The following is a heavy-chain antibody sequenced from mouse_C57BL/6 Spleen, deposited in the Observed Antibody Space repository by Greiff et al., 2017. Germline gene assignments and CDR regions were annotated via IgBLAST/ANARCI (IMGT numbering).Heavy chain of an antibody. Sequence: QVQLQQPGAELVMPGASVKLSCKASGYTFTSYWMHWVKQRPGQGLEWIGEIDPSASYTNYNQKFKGKSTLTVDKSSSTAYMQLSSLTSEDSAVYYCARGPSNWGQGTLVTVSA. CDR3: ARGPSN. CDR2: IDPSASYT. J-gene: IGHJ3*01. V-gene: IGHV1-69*01. CDR1: GYTFTSYW.